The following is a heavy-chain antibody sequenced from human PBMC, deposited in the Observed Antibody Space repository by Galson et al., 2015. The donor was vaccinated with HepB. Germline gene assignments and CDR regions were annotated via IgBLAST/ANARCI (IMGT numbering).Heavy chain of an antibody. CDR1: GGTFSSYA. D-gene: IGHD2-2*01. V-gene: IGHV1-69*13. J-gene: IGHJ6*02. CDR3: ARLNQLPSGPYYYYGMDV. CDR2: IIPIFGTA. Sequence: SVKVSCKASGGTFSSYAINWVRQAPGQGLEWMGGIIPIFGTANYAQKFQGRVTITADESTSTAYMELSSLRSEDTAVYYCARLNQLPSGPYYYYGMDVWGQGTTVTVSS.